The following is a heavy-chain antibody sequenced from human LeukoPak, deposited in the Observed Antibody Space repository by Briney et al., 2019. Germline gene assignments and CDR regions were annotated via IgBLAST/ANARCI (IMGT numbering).Heavy chain of an antibody. CDR1: GFTFSSYA. CDR2: INGSGGST. Sequence: GGSLRLSCAASGFTFSSYAMSWVRQAPGKGLGWVSDINGSGGSTYYADSVKGRFTISRDNSKNTLYLQMNGLRAEDTAVYYCAKGPVPGFDYWGQGALVTVSS. CDR3: AKGPVPGFDY. J-gene: IGHJ4*02. V-gene: IGHV3-23*01.